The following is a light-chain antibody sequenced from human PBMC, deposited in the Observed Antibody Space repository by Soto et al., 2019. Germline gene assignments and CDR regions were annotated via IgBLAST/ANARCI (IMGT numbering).Light chain of an antibody. V-gene: IGKV3-20*01. CDR1: QRVSSY. J-gene: IGKJ1*01. CDR3: QQYGSSPQT. CDR2: GAS. Sequence: EIVLTQSPGTLSVSPGERATLSCRASQRVSSYLAWYQQKPGQAPRLLIYGASSRATGIPDRFSGSGSGTDFTLTISILEPEDVALYYCQQYGSSPQTFGQGTKVEIK.